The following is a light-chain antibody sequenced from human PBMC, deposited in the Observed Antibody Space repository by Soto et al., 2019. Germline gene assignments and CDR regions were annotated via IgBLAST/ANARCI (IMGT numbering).Light chain of an antibody. CDR3: QQYNSYSWT. Sequence: DIQMTQSPSTLSASVGDRVTITCRASHSISNWLAWYQQKPGKAPKLLIYKASSLESGVPSRFSGSGSGTEFTLTISSLQPDDFATYYCQQYNSYSWTLGQGTKVDIK. CDR2: KAS. J-gene: IGKJ1*01. V-gene: IGKV1-5*03. CDR1: HSISNW.